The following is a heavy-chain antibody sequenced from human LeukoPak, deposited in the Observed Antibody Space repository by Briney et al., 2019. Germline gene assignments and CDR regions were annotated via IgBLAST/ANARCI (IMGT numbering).Heavy chain of an antibody. D-gene: IGHD5-18*01. CDR3: ANSLRGYSYGTFDY. CDR1: GFAFSRYA. CDR2: IRGTGGTT. V-gene: IGHV3-23*01. Sequence: PGGSLRLSCAASGFAFSRYAMNWVRQAPGEGLEWVSSIRGTGGTTYYADSVKGRFTISRDNSKSTLFLQMNSLRAEDTAVYYCANSLRGYSYGTFDYWGQGTLVTVSS. J-gene: IGHJ4*02.